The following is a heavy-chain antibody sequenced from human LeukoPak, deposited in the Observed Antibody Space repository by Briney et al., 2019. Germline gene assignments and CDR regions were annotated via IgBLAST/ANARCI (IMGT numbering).Heavy chain of an antibody. CDR2: IKANGGIT. Sequence: GGSLRLSCAASGLTFSNYAMSWVRQAPGKGLEWVSSIKANGGITYYTDSVKGRFTISRDNSKDTLYLQLSSLRAEDTAVYYCAVGSDCSSWGQGTQVVVSS. J-gene: IGHJ5*02. CDR3: AVGSDCSS. V-gene: IGHV3-23*01. CDR1: GLTFSNYA. D-gene: IGHD2-21*02.